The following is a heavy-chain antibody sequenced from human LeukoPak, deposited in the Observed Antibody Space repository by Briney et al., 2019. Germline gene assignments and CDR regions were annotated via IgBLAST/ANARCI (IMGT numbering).Heavy chain of an antibody. V-gene: IGHV3-23*01. CDR2: ISGSGGST. Sequence: GGSLRLSCAASGFTFSSYAMSWVRQAPGKGLEWVSAISGSGGSTYYADSVKGRFTISRDNSKNTLYLQTNSLRAEDTAVYYCVEGSGYLNYWGQGTLVTVSS. D-gene: IGHD3-22*01. J-gene: IGHJ4*02. CDR1: GFTFSSYA. CDR3: VEGSGYLNY.